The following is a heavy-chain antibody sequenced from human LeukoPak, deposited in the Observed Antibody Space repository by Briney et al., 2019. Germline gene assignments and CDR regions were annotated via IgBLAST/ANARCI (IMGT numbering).Heavy chain of an antibody. V-gene: IGHV3-30*18. CDR3: AKVPGVGATPFYGMDV. J-gene: IGHJ6*02. CDR2: ISYDGSNK. Sequence: GRSLRLSCAASGFTFSSYGMHWVRQAPGKGLEWVAVISYDGSNKYYADSVKGRFTISRDNSKNTLYLQMNSLRAEDTAVYYCAKVPGVGATPFYGMDVWGQGTTVTVSS. D-gene: IGHD1-26*01. CDR1: GFTFSSYG.